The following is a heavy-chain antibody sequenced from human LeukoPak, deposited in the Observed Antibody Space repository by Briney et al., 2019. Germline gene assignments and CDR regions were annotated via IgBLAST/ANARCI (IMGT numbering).Heavy chain of an antibody. J-gene: IGHJ6*03. CDR2: INHSGST. V-gene: IGHV4-34*01. CDR3: ARGGKQGIAVAGTSPYYYYYMDV. CDR1: GGSFSGYY. Sequence: PSETLSLTCAVYGGSFSGYYWSWIRQPPGEGLEWIGDINHSGSTNYNPSLKSRVTISVDTSKDQFSLKLSSVTAADTAVYYCARGGKQGIAVAGTSPYYYYYMDVWGKGTTVTVSS. D-gene: IGHD6-19*01.